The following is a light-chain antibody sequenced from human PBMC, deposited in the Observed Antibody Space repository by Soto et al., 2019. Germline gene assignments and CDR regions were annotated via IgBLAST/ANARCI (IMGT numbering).Light chain of an antibody. J-gene: IGKJ1*01. Sequence: EIVLTQSPDTLSLSQGERATLSCWASQSVSRSFLAWYQQKPGQAPRLLIYGASSRATGIPDRFSGGGSGTDFTLTSSRLEAEDFAVYYCQQYGTSPWTFGQGTKVEI. CDR1: QSVSRSF. CDR3: QQYGTSPWT. CDR2: GAS. V-gene: IGKV3-20*01.